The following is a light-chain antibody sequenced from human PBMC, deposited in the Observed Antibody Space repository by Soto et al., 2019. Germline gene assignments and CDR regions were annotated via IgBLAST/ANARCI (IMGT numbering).Light chain of an antibody. CDR2: DAS. CDR1: QGISTY. Sequence: DIQLTQSPSFLAASVRERVTITYRASQGISTYLAWYQQKLGKAPKLLXYDASTLQSGVPSRFCGSRSGTELTLTISSLQPEDFATYYCQQLNGYLELTFGGGTKVDIK. V-gene: IGKV1-9*01. CDR3: QQLNGYLELT. J-gene: IGKJ4*01.